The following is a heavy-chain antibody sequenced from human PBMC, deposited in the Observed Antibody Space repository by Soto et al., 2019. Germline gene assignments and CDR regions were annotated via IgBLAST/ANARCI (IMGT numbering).Heavy chain of an antibody. CDR3: ARKDYFDWGGYHFDC. J-gene: IGHJ4*02. V-gene: IGHV1-3*01. D-gene: IGHD3-10*01. CDR2: IDAGNGNK. Sequence: QVQLVQSGAEVKRPGASVKVSCKASGYTFTTYPIHWVRQAPGQRLEWMGWIDAGNGNKGSSQQFQGRVTFARDTSASTAYMELSSLTSEDTAVYYCARKDYFDWGGYHFDCWGQGTLVTVSS. CDR1: GYTFTTYP.